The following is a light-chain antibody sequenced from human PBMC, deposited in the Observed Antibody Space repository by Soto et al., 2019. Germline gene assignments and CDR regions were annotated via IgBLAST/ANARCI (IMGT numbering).Light chain of an antibody. CDR3: QQHDGLSEFT. J-gene: IGKJ3*01. CDR1: QDIGNY. V-gene: IGKV1-33*01. Sequence: DLQMTQSPSSLSASVGDRVTITCQASQDIGNYLNWYQQKPGKAPKILIYGASNLETGVPSRFRGSGSGTDFTFTISSLQPEDFATYHCQQHDGLSEFTFGPGTKVQIK. CDR2: GAS.